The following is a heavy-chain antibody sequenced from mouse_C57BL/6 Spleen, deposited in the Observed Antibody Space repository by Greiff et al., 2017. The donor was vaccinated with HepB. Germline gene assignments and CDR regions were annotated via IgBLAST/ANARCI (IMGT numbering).Heavy chain of an antibody. CDR2: IDPSDSYT. D-gene: IGHD1-1*01. V-gene: IGHV1-59*01. CDR3: ARGGSSYYLDY. J-gene: IGHJ2*01. Sequence: QVQLQQPGAELVRPGTSVKLSCKASGYTFTSYWMHWVKQRPGQGLEWIGVIDPSDSYTNYNQKFKGKATLTVDTSSSTAYMQLSSLTSEDSAVYYCARGGSSYYLDYWGQGTTLTVSS. CDR1: GYTFTSYW.